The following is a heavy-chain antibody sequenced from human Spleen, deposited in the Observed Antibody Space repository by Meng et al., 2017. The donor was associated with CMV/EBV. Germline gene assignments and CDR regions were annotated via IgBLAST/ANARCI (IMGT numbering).Heavy chain of an antibody. V-gene: IGHV4-39*07. CDR2: FYYSGGT. CDR1: GDSFTSGNSY. Sequence: SETLSLTCTVSGDSFTSGNSYWGWIRQPPGKGLEWIGNFYYSGGTYYNPSLKTRVTISVDTSKNQFSLKLSSVTAADTAVYYCARDNLMITFGGVDKTHWFDPWGQGTLVTVSS. CDR3: ARDNLMITFGGVDKTHWFDP. J-gene: IGHJ5*02. D-gene: IGHD3-16*01.